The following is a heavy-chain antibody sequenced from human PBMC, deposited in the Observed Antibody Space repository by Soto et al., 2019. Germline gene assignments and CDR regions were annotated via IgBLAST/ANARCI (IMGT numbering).Heavy chain of an antibody. J-gene: IGHJ5*02. V-gene: IGHV1-8*01. D-gene: IGHD2-2*02. CDR2: MNPNSGNT. Sequence: QVPLVQSGAEVKKPGASVKVSCKASGYTFTSYDINWVRQATGQGLEWMGWMNPNSGNTGYAQKFQGRVTMTRNTSISPAYMELSSLRSEDTAVYYCARGTLGYCSSTSCHRRNWFDPWGQGTLVTVSS. CDR1: GYTFTSYD. CDR3: ARGTLGYCSSTSCHRRNWFDP.